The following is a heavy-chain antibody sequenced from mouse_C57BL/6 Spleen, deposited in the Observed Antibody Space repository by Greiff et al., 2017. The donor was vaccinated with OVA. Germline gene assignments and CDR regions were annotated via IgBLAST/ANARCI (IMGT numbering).Heavy chain of an antibody. J-gene: IGHJ2*01. CDR3: ARSLGRDDY. V-gene: IGHV1-69*01. Sequence: QVQLQQPGAELVMPGASVKLSCKASGYTFTSYWMHWVKQRPGQGLEWIGEIDPSDSYTNYNQKLKGKSTLTVDKSSSTAYMQLSSLTSEDSAVYYCARSLGRDDYWGQGTTLTVSS. CDR2: IDPSDSYT. D-gene: IGHD4-1*01. CDR1: GYTFTSYW.